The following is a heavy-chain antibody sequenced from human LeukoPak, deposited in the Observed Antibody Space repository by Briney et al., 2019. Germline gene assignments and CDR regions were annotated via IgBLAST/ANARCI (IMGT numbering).Heavy chain of an antibody. CDR1: GFTFSDFW. D-gene: IGHD3-22*01. Sequence: GGSLRLSCAASGFTFSDFWMHWVRQAPGKGMVWVSRINSGGTVTNYADSVKGRFTISRDNAKNSLYLQMNSLRAEDTAVYYCARGGRNYYDSSGYSVWGQGTLVTVSS. V-gene: IGHV3-74*01. CDR3: ARGGRNYYDSSGYSV. J-gene: IGHJ4*02. CDR2: INSGGTVT.